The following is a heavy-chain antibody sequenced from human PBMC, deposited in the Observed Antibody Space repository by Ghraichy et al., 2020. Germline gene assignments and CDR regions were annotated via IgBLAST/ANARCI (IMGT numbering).Heavy chain of an antibody. Sequence: SETLSLTCAVYGGSFSGYYWSWIRQPPGKGLEWIGEINHSGSTNYNPSLKSRVTISVDTSKNQFSLKLSSVTAADTAVYYCARTIPYYWFDPWGQGTLVTVPS. D-gene: IGHD1-26*01. CDR3: ARTIPYYWFDP. J-gene: IGHJ5*02. CDR2: INHSGST. V-gene: IGHV4-34*01. CDR1: GGSFSGYY.